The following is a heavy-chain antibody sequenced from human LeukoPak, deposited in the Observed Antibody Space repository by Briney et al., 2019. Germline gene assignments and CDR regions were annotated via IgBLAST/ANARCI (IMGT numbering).Heavy chain of an antibody. V-gene: IGHV1-8*01. CDR1: GYTFSTYD. D-gene: IGHD3-10*01. Sequence: VLVEVSCKASGYTFSTYDINWVRQVTGQGLEWMGWMNPNSGNTGYAQNIQGRVTMTRNTSINTAYMELSSLRSEDTAVYYCARGPSRDYGSGSSWFDPWGQGTLVTVSS. CDR3: ARGPSRDYGSGSSWFDP. CDR2: MNPNSGNT. J-gene: IGHJ5*02.